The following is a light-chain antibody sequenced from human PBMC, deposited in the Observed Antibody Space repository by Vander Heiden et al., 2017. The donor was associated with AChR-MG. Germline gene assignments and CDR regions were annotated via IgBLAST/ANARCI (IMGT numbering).Light chain of an antibody. Sequence: DIQLTQSPSFLSASVGDSVTITCRASQGITTYLAWYQQKPGKAPNLLIYAVSTLQSGVPSRFSGSASGTEFTLTISSLQPEDFATYYCQQLNSYPPVTFGGGTTVEIK. CDR3: QQLNSYPPVT. CDR2: AVS. CDR1: QGITTY. J-gene: IGKJ4*01. V-gene: IGKV1-9*01.